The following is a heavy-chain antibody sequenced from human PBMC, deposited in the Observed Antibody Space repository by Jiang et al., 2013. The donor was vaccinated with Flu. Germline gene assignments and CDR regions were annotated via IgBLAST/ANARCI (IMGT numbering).Heavy chain of an antibody. J-gene: IGHJ5*02. V-gene: IGHV5-10-1*01. CDR3: ARLLERRNGWFDP. CDR2: IDPSDSYT. Sequence: WVRQMPGKGLEWMGRIDPSDSYTNYQPVPSKATSPISADKSISTAYLQWSSLKASDTAMYYCARLLERRNGWFDPWGQGTLVTVSS. D-gene: IGHD1-1*01.